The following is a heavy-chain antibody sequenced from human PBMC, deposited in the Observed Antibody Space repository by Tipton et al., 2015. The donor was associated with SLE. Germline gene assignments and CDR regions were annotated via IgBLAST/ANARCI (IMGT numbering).Heavy chain of an antibody. V-gene: IGHV4-61*02. CDR3: ARNVVEVGLSMVQGVMTQVVYYHGMDV. Sequence: TLSLTCTVSGGSIRNGMYYYNWIRQPAGKGMEGIGRVYTTGDTNYNPSLKSRVTIFIDTSKNQLSLRVRSVTAADTAVYYCARNVVEVGLSMVQGVMTQVVYYHGMDVWGQGTTVTVSS. J-gene: IGHJ6*02. D-gene: IGHD3-10*01. CDR1: GGSIRNGMYY. CDR2: VYTTGDT.